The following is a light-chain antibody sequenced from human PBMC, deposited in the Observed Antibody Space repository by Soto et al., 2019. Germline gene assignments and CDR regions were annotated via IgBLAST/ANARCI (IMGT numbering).Light chain of an antibody. V-gene: IGLV2-14*03. J-gene: IGLJ2*01. CDR3: SSYTSSFTVL. CDR1: SSDVGGYNY. Sequence: QSVLTQPASVSGSPGQSITISCTGTSSDVGGYNYVSWYQQHPGKAPKLMICDVSNRPSGVSNRFSGSKSGNTASLTISGLQAEDEADYYCSSYTSSFTVLFGGGTKVTVL. CDR2: DVS.